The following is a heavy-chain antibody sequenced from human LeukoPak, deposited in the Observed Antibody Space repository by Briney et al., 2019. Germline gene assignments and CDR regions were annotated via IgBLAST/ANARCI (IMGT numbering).Heavy chain of an antibody. Sequence: SETLSLTCAVSGYSISSGYYWGWIRPPPGKGLEYIASVYHSGITYYNPSLKSRFTISVDTSKNQFSLKLSTVTAGDTALYYCARSVGGDYMDVWGKGTTVTVSS. D-gene: IGHD2-2*01. J-gene: IGHJ6*03. CDR2: VYHSGIT. CDR1: GYSISSGYY. V-gene: IGHV4-38-2*01. CDR3: ARSVGGDYMDV.